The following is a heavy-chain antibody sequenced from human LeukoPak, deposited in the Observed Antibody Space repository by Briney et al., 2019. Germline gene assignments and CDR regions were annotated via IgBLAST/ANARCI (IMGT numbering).Heavy chain of an antibody. CDR1: GGSFSAYY. V-gene: IGHV4-34*01. Sequence: SETLSLTCAVYGGSFSAYYWSWIRQPPGKGLEWIGEINHSGSTNYNPSLKSRVTISVDTSKNQFSLKLSSVTAADTAVYCCARENSSRNFQHWGQGTLVTVSS. D-gene: IGHD6-19*01. J-gene: IGHJ1*01. CDR2: INHSGST. CDR3: ARENSSRNFQH.